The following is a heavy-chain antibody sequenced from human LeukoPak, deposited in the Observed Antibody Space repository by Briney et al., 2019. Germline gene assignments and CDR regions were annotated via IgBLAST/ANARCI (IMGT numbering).Heavy chain of an antibody. Sequence: GGSLRLSCAASGFTFSSYWMSWVRQAPGKGLEWVANIKQDGSEKYYVDSVKGRFTISRDNAKNSLYLQMNSLRAEGTAVYYCARDSNTHYYYYYYMDVWGKGTTVTVSS. CDR3: ARDSNTHYYYYYYMDV. D-gene: IGHD2-2*01. J-gene: IGHJ6*03. CDR2: IKQDGSEK. V-gene: IGHV3-7*01. CDR1: GFTFSSYW.